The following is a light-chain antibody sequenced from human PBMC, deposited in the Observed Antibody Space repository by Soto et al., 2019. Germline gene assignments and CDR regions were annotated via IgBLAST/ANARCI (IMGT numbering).Light chain of an antibody. Sequence: DIQMTQSPSSLSASVGDRVTITCRASQVIGNRLAWYQQNPGKVPKLLIYAASTLQSGVPFRFSGSGSGTDFTLTISSLQPEEVATYYCQNYNSAPWTFGQGTKVEIK. V-gene: IGKV1-27*01. CDR1: QVIGNR. CDR3: QNYNSAPWT. CDR2: AAS. J-gene: IGKJ1*01.